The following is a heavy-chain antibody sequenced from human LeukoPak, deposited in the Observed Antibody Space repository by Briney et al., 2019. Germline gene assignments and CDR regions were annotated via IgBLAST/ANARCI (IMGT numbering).Heavy chain of an antibody. CDR2: IWCDGSNK. V-gene: IGHV3-33*06. D-gene: IGHD3-3*01. CDR3: AKDGGLDYDFWSGYHRTAYYFDY. CDR1: GFTFSSYG. Sequence: GGSLRLSCAASGFTFSSYGMHWVRQGPGKGLEWVAVIWCDGSNKYYADSVKGRFTISRDNSKNTLYLQMNSLRAEDTAVYYCAKDGGLDYDFWSGYHRTAYYFDYWGQGTLVTVSS. J-gene: IGHJ4*02.